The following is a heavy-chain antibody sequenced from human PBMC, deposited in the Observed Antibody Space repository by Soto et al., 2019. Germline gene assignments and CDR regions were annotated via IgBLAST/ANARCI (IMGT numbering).Heavy chain of an antibody. V-gene: IGHV1-3*01. D-gene: IGHD2-21*02. J-gene: IGHJ4*02. CDR1: GYTFTSYA. CDR2: INAGNGNT. CDR3: ARSIVVVTALDY. Sequence: KASGYTFTSYAMHWVRQAPGQRLEWMGWINAGNGNTKYSQKFQGRVIIIRVTSASTDYLVLSSLISEDTTVYYCARSIVVVTALDYWGQGTLVTVSS.